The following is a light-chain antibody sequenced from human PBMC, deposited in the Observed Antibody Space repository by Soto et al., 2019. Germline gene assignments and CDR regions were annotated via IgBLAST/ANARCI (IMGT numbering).Light chain of an antibody. CDR2: DAS. V-gene: IGLV7-46*01. CDR3: LLSYSGASV. CDR1: TGSVTSGHY. J-gene: IGLJ7*01. Sequence: QTVVTQEPSLTVSPGGTVSLTCGSSTGSVTSGHYPYWFQQKPGQAPRTLIYDASNKHSWTPARFSGSLLGGKAALTLSGAQPEDEADYYCLLSYSGASVFGGGTQLTVL.